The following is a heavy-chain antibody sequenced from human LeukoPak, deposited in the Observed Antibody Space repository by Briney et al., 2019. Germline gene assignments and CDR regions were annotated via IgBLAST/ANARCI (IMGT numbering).Heavy chain of an antibody. J-gene: IGHJ4*02. Sequence: SETLPLTCTVSGGSISSSSYYWGWIRQPPGKGLEWIGSIYYSGSTYYNPSLKSRVTMSVDTSKNQFSLKQNSVTAADTAVYYCARSLSSGWFPFDYWGQGTLVTVSS. CDR1: GGSISSSSYY. CDR2: IYYSGST. CDR3: ARSLSSGWFPFDY. V-gene: IGHV4-39*07. D-gene: IGHD6-19*01.